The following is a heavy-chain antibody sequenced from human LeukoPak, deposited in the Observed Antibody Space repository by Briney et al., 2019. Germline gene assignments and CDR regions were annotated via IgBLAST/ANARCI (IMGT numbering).Heavy chain of an antibody. J-gene: IGHJ4*02. V-gene: IGHV3-21*01. CDR1: GFTFSSYS. Sequence: GGSLRLSCAASGFTFSSYSMNWVRQAPGKGLEWVSSISSSSSYIYYADSVKGRFTISRDNAKNSLYPQMNSLRAEDTAVYYCAREGYGGATTGFDYWGQGTLVTVSS. D-gene: IGHD1-26*01. CDR2: ISSSSSYI. CDR3: AREGYGGATTGFDY.